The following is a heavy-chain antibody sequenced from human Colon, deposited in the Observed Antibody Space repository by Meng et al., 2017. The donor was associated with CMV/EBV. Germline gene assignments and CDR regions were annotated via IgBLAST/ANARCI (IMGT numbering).Heavy chain of an antibody. Sequence: LRVSVPTLRTATPTLTRTCSFLWFSFSTITVSIGWIRQPRGKALEWLALIHGDDTNECNPSLGNRLTVTRDTSKNQVFLTLTNVDPVDTGTYYCVQRHSSSTGEVHWGQGTLVTVSS. J-gene: IGHJ4*02. CDR1: WFSFSTITVS. CDR3: VQRHSSSTGEVH. V-gene: IGHV2-5*02. D-gene: IGHD6-6*01. CDR2: IHGDDTN.